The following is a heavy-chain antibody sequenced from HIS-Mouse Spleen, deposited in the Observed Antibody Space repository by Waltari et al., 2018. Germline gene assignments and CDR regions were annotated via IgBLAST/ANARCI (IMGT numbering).Heavy chain of an antibody. D-gene: IGHD5-12*01. V-gene: IGHV3-30*04. J-gene: IGHJ4*02. Sequence: QVQLVESGGGVVQPGRSLRLSCAASGFTFSSYAMHWVRQAPGKGLEWVAVISYDGSNKYYADSVKGRFTISRDNSKNTLYLQMISLRAEDTAVYYCARRYSGYDLGYWGQGTLVTVSS. CDR2: ISYDGSNK. CDR3: ARRYSGYDLGY. CDR1: GFTFSSYA.